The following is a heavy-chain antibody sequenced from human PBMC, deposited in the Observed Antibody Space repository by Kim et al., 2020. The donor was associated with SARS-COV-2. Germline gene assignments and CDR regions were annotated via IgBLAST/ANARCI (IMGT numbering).Heavy chain of an antibody. J-gene: IGHJ2*01. D-gene: IGHD1-26*01. V-gene: IGHV3-23*01. CDR3: AKFQASGELNHWYFDL. Sequence: YVEGRFTLSRDKSKNTLYLQMNSLRAEDTAVYYCAKFQASGELNHWYFDLWGRGTLVTVSS.